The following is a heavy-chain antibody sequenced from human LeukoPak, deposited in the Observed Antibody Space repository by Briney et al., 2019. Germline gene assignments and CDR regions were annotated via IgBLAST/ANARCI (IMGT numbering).Heavy chain of an antibody. V-gene: IGHV1-69*13. CDR3: ARWDSSGYGAFDI. D-gene: IGHD3-22*01. J-gene: IGHJ3*02. CDR1: GYTFTSYG. CDR2: IIPIFGTA. Sequence: SVKVSCKASGYTFTSYGISWVRQAPGQGLEWMGGIIPIFGTANYAQKFQGRVTITADESTSTAYMELSSLRSEDTAVYYCARWDSSGYGAFDIWGQGTMVAVSS.